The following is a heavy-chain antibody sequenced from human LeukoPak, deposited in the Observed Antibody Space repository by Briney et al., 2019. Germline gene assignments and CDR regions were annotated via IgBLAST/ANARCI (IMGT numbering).Heavy chain of an antibody. J-gene: IGHJ6*03. CDR2: ISSSSSYI. CDR3: AKNGDRGAYCTGGTCYPYFYYYMDV. CDR1: GFTFSSYS. D-gene: IGHD2-15*01. V-gene: IGHV3-21*04. Sequence: GGSLRLSCAASGFTFSSYSMNWVRQAPGKGLEWVSSISSSSSYIYYADSVKGRFTISRDNAKNSLYLQMNSLRAEDTAICYCAKNGDRGAYCTGGTCYPYFYYYMDVWGKGTTVTI.